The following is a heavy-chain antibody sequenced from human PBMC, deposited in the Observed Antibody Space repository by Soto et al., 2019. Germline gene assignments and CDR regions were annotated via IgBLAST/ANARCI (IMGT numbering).Heavy chain of an antibody. CDR1: GGSISSYY. Sequence: ASETLSLTCTVSGGSISSYYWSWIRQPPGKGLEWIGYIYYSGSTNYNPSLKSRVTISVDTSKNQFSLKLSSVTAADTAVYYCARGDYYGSGVNWFDPWGQGTLVTVSS. CDR2: IYYSGST. CDR3: ARGDYYGSGVNWFDP. D-gene: IGHD3-10*01. V-gene: IGHV4-59*08. J-gene: IGHJ5*02.